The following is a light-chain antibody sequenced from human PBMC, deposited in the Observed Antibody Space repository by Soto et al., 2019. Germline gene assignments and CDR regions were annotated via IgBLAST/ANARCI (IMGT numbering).Light chain of an antibody. CDR1: TGAVTSSHF. J-gene: IGLJ3*02. CDR3: LVSFSGDRVV. V-gene: IGLV7-46*01. CDR2: DTS. Sequence: QAVVTQEPSLTVPPGGTVTLTCGSSTGAVTSSHFPYWFQQKPGQAPRTLIYDTSNKHSWTPARFSGSLLGGKAALTLSGAQPEDEAEYFCLVSFSGDRVVFGGGTKLTVL.